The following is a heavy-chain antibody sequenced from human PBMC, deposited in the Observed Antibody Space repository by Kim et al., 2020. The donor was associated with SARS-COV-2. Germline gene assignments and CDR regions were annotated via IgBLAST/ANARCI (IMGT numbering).Heavy chain of an antibody. CDR3: AKAGDYAGYNWFDP. V-gene: IGHV3-9*01. Sequence: GGSLRLSCAASGFTFDDYAMHWVRQAPGKGLEWVSGIRWNSGSIGYADSVKGRFTISRDNAKNSLYLQMNSLRAEDTALYYCAKAGDYAGYNWFDPWGQGTLVTVSS. CDR2: IRWNSGSI. J-gene: IGHJ5*02. D-gene: IGHD4-17*01. CDR1: GFTFDDYA.